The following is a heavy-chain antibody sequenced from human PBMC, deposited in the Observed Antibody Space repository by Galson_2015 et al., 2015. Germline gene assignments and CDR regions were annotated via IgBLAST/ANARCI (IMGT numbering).Heavy chain of an antibody. V-gene: IGHV3-11*01. Sequence: SLRLSCAASGFSFTDYYMTWFRQAPGKGLEWVSYISGRASNIYYADSVRGRFTVSRDNAKSSLYLQMNSLRAEDTAVYYCASEGFLITGTTTYYGMDVWGQGTTVTVSS. D-gene: IGHD1-14*01. CDR3: ASEGFLITGTTTYYGMDV. J-gene: IGHJ6*01. CDR2: ISGRASNI. CDR1: GFSFTDYY.